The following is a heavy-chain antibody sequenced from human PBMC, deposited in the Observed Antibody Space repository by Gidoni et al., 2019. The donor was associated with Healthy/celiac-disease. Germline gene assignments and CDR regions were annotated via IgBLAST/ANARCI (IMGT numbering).Heavy chain of an antibody. Sequence: EVQLVESGGVVVQTGGSLRLSCAASGFTFDDYTMHWVRQAPGKGLEWVALISWDGGSTYYADSVKGRFTISRDNSKNSLYLQMNSLRTEDTALYYCAKAVEGYCSGGSCYATSYGMDVWGQGTTVTVSS. D-gene: IGHD2-15*01. CDR1: GFTFDDYT. CDR2: ISWDGGST. J-gene: IGHJ6*02. V-gene: IGHV3-43*01. CDR3: AKAVEGYCSGGSCYATSYGMDV.